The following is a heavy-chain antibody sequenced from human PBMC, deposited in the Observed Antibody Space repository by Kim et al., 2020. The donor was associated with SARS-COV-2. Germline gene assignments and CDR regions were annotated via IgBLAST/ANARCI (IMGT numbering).Heavy chain of an antibody. J-gene: IGHJ4*02. CDR1: GYSFTAYW. CDR2: IYTGDSET. Sequence: GESLKISCKASGYSFTAYWITCVRQMPGKGLEWMGIIYTGDSETTYSPSFQGQVTIPADKSISTAYLQWSSLKASDSAMYYCARSASAGSAGSFDYWGQGTLVTVSS. V-gene: IGHV5-51*01. CDR3: ARSASAGSAGSFDY.